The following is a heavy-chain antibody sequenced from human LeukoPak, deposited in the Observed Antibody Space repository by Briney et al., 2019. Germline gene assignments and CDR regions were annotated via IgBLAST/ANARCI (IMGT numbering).Heavy chain of an antibody. CDR2: ISSSSSYI. Sequence: GGSLRLSCAASGFTFGSYSMNWVRQAPGKGLEWVSSISSSSSYIYYADSVKGRFTISRDNAKNSLYLQMNSLRAEDTAVYYCARDATPSGFLEWLSDYYYFDYWGQGTLVTVSS. J-gene: IGHJ4*02. CDR3: ARDATPSGFLEWLSDYYYFDY. D-gene: IGHD3-3*01. CDR1: GFTFGSYS. V-gene: IGHV3-21*01.